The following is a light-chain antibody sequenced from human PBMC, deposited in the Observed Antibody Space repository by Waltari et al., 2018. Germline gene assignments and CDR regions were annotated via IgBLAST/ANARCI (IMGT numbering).Light chain of an antibody. CDR2: YDN. V-gene: IGLV3-19*01. J-gene: IGLJ1*01. CDR1: SLRTYY. CDR3: QVWDANTDPGV. Sequence: SSELTQDPAVSVALGQTVRITCQGDSLRTYYVSWFLQKPGQAPVVVISYDNDRAAGIPERFSGSNSGNTATLTISRVEAGDEADYYCQVWDANTDPGVFGTGTEVTVL.